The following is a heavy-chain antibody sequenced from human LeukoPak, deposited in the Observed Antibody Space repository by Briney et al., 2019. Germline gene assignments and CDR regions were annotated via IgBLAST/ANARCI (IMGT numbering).Heavy chain of an antibody. D-gene: IGHD1-26*01. CDR1: GGTFSSYA. V-gene: IGHV1-69*01. CDR2: IIPIFGTA. CDR3: ARDCRVGATSRPFFDI. Sequence: GSSVKVSCKASGGTFSSYAISWVRQAPGQGLEWMGGIIPIFGTANYAQKFQGRVTITADESTSTAYMELSSLRSEDTAVYYYARDCRVGATSRPFFDIWGQGTMVTVSS. J-gene: IGHJ3*02.